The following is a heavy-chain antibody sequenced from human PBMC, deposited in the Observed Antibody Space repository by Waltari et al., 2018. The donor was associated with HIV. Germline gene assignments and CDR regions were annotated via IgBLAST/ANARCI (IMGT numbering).Heavy chain of an antibody. Sequence: LPLQESGPGLVKPPATLSLTCPVSGGSVSSSSYLWGWIRHPPGKGLEWVGRFYYIGRAYYNPSLKSRVTISVDTSKNQFSLKVTSVTAADTAVYYCARHALRVGAAYWNFDLWGRGTLVTVSS. CDR1: GGSVSSSSYL. CDR3: ARHALRVGAAYWNFDL. V-gene: IGHV4-39*01. J-gene: IGHJ2*01. D-gene: IGHD1-26*01. CDR2: FYYIGRA.